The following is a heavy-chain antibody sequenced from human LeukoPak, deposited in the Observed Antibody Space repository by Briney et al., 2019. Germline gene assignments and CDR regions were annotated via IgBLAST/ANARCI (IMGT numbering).Heavy chain of an antibody. Sequence: GGSLRLSCAASGFTFSNAWMSWVRQAPGKGLEWEAVISYDGSNKYYADSVKGRFTISRDNSKNTLYLQMNSLRAEDTAVYYCAKEHLKTGPHPFDYWGQGTLVTVSS. CDR1: GFTFSNAW. V-gene: IGHV3-30*18. CDR3: AKEHLKTGPHPFDY. CDR2: ISYDGSNK. J-gene: IGHJ4*02.